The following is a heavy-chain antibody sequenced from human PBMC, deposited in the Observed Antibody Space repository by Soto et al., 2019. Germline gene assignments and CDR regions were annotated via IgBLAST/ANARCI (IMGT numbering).Heavy chain of an antibody. CDR2: ISGSGGST. D-gene: IGHD3-10*01. CDR3: AKPVSLMVRGADTNWFDP. V-gene: IGHV3-23*01. CDR1: GFTFSSYA. J-gene: IGHJ5*02. Sequence: VQLLESGGGLVQPGGSLRLSCAASGFTFSSYAMSWVRQAPGKGLEWVSAISGSGGSTYYADSVKGRFTISRDNSKNTLYLQMNSLRAEDTAVYYCAKPVSLMVRGADTNWFDPWGQGTLVTVSS.